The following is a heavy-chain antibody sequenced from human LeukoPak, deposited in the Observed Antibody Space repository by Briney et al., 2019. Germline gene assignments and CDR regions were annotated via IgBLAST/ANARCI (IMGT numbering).Heavy chain of an antibody. CDR2: INPNSGGT. CDR3: ARGPYCSGGTCYSQYFDY. J-gene: IGHJ4*02. Sequence: ASVKVSCKASGYTFTDYYLHWVRQAPGQGLEWMGWINPNSGGTNYAQKFQDRVTMTKDTSISTAYMELSRLRSDDTAVYYCARGPYCSGGTCYSQYFDYWGQGTLVTVSS. D-gene: IGHD2-15*01. CDR1: GYTFTDYY. V-gene: IGHV1-2*02.